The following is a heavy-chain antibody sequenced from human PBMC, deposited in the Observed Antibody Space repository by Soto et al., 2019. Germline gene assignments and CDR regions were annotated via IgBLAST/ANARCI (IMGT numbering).Heavy chain of an antibody. CDR3: ARERSVGYCITTTCPNPFYYYARDV. CDR1: GGTFTNYA. CDR2: IIPIFGTP. D-gene: IGHD2-2*01. Sequence: GASVKVSCKASGGTFTNYAFSWVRQAPGQGLEWMGGIIPIFGTPDYAQKFQGRVTITADESTRTASMELSSLRSDDTAVYYCARERSVGYCITTTCPNPFYYYARDVWGQGTTVTVSS. J-gene: IGHJ6*02. V-gene: IGHV1-69*13.